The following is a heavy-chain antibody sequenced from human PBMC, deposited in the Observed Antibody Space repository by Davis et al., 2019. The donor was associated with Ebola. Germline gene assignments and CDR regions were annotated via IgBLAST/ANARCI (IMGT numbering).Heavy chain of an antibody. V-gene: IGHV3-11*06. D-gene: IGHD2-2*01. CDR1: GFTFSDYY. J-gene: IGHJ6*04. CDR3: ARVRPDIVVVPAAGRLDV. CDR2: ISSSSSYT. Sequence: PGGSLRLSCAASGFTFSDYYMSWIRQAPGKGLERVSYISSSSSYTNYADSVKGRFTISRDNAENSLYLQMNSLKAEDTAVYYCARVRPDIVVVPAAGRLDVWGKGTTVTVSS.